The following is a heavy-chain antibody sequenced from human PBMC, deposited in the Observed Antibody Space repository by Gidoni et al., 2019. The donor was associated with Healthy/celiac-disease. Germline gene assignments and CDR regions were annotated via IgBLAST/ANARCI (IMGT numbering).Heavy chain of an antibody. V-gene: IGHV4-34*01. Sequence: QVQLQQWGAGLLKPSETLSLTCAVYGGSFSGYYRSWIRQPPGKGLEWIGEINHSGSTNYNPSLKSRVTISVDTSKNQFSLKLSSVTAADTAVYYCARTRRYFYGGNSRSDAFDIWGQGTMVTVSS. J-gene: IGHJ3*02. D-gene: IGHD4-17*01. CDR3: ARTRRYFYGGNSRSDAFDI. CDR1: GGSFSGYY. CDR2: INHSGST.